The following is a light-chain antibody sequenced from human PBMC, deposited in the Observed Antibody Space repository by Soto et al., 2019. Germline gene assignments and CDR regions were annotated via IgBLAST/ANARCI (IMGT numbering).Light chain of an antibody. CDR1: QSVSSD. Sequence: EIFMTQSPATLSVSPGERATLSCRASQSVSSDLAWYQQKPGQAPRLLIYGASTRATGIPARFSGSGSGTEFTLTISSLQSEYFAVYYCQQYNNRWTLGQGTKVDIK. CDR2: GAS. CDR3: QQYNNRWT. J-gene: IGKJ1*01. V-gene: IGKV3-15*01.